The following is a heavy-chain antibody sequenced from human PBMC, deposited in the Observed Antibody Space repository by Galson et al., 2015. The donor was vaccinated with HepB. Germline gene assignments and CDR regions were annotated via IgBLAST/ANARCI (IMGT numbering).Heavy chain of an antibody. CDR2: INTNTGNP. V-gene: IGHV7-4-1*02. CDR3: ARRRGVLKSNYYYYYMDV. D-gene: IGHD3-3*01. J-gene: IGHJ6*03. CDR1: GYTFTSYA. Sequence: SVKVSCKASGYTFTSYAMNWVRQAPGQGLEWMGWINTNTGNPTYAQGFTGRFVFSLDTSVGTAYLQISSLKDEDTAVYYCARRRGVLKSNYYYYYMDVWGKGTTVTVSS.